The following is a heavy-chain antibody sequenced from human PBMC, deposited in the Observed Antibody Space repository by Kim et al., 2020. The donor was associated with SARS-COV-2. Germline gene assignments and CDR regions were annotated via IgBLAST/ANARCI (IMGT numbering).Heavy chain of an antibody. V-gene: IGHV3-30*04. CDR2: ISYDGSNK. D-gene: IGHD6-19*01. J-gene: IGHJ4*02. Sequence: GGSLRLSCAASGFTFSSYAMHWVRQAPGKGLEWVAVISYDGSNKYYADSVKGRFTISRDNSKNTLYLQMNSLRAEDTAVYYCARESRSSAFDYWGQGTLVTVSS. CDR1: GFTFSSYA. CDR3: ARESRSSAFDY.